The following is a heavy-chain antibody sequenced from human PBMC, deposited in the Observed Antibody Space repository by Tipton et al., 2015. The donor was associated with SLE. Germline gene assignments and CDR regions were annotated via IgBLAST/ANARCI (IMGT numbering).Heavy chain of an antibody. J-gene: IGHJ5*02. D-gene: IGHD3-22*01. CDR2: VYSSGST. V-gene: IGHV4-61*02. CDR1: GDSIRSGTYY. Sequence: TLSLTCSVSGDSIRSGTYYWSWIRQPAGKGLGWIGRVYSSGSTNYNPSLKSRVNISVDMSKNQFSLKLSSVTAADTAVYYCASYYYDSSGYMGWFDPWGQGTLVTVSS. CDR3: ASYYYDSSGYMGWFDP.